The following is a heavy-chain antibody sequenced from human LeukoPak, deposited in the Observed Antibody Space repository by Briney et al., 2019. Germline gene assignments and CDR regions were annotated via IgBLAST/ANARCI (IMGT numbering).Heavy chain of an antibody. D-gene: IGHD6-13*01. V-gene: IGHV3-21*01. CDR2: ITTSSSNI. CDR1: GFTFSSYS. J-gene: IGHJ4*02. CDR3: ARDLAAGIY. Sequence: PGGSLRLSCAASGFTFSSYSMKWVRQAPGKGLEWVSSITTSSSNIYYADSVKGRFTISRDNAKNSLYLQMNSLRADDTAVYYCARDLAAGIYWGQGTLVTVSS.